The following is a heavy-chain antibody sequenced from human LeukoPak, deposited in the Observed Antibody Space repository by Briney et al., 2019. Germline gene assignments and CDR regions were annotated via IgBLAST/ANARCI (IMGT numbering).Heavy chain of an antibody. CDR3: ASEAYYYDISGYYKY. Sequence: PSETLSLTCTVSGGSLSSYYWSWIRQPAGKGLEWIGRIYTSGSTNYNPSLKSRVTMSVDTSKNQFSLKLSSVTAADTAVYYCASEAYYYDISGYYKYWGQGTLVTVSS. J-gene: IGHJ4*02. V-gene: IGHV4-4*07. CDR1: GGSLSSYY. CDR2: IYTSGST. D-gene: IGHD3-22*01.